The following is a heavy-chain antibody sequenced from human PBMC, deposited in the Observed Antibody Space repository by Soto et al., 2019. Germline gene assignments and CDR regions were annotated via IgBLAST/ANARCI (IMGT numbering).Heavy chain of an antibody. CDR1: GGSFSGYY. Sequence: QVQLQQWGAGLLKPSETLSLTCAVYGGSFSGYYWSWIRQPPGKGLEWIGEINHSGSTNYNPSLKSRVTISVDTSKNQFSLKLSSVTAADTAVYYCARRRRLQLRNSFDYWGQGTLVTVSS. CDR2: INHSGST. J-gene: IGHJ4*02. D-gene: IGHD5-12*01. CDR3: ARRRRLQLRNSFDY. V-gene: IGHV4-34*01.